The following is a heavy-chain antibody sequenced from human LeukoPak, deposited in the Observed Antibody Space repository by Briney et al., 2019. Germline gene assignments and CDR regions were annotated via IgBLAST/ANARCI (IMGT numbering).Heavy chain of an antibody. Sequence: GESLKISCKGSEFSFTTSWIAWVRQMPRRGLEYMAIIYPADGDTRYSPSFQGQVTISADTSISTAYLQWSSLKASDTAMYFCARLRSGYGSGSFDYWGQGTLITVSS. CDR3: ARLRSGYGSGSFDY. D-gene: IGHD3-10*01. CDR2: IYPADGDT. J-gene: IGHJ4*02. CDR1: EFSFTTSW. V-gene: IGHV5-51*01.